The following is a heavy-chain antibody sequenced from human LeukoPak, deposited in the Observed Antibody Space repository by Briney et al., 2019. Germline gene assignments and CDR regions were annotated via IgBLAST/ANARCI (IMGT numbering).Heavy chain of an antibody. CDR1: GFTFSSYW. V-gene: IGHV3-74*01. D-gene: IGHD3-22*01. CDR2: IDPDGSNT. CDR3: VRSHYFAGSGYYYDY. Sequence: GGSLRLSCAASGFTFSSYWMHWVRQAPGKGLVWVSRIDPDGSNTNYADSVKGRFTISSDNAKNMVDLQMISLRDEDTSVYYCVRSHYFAGSGYYYDYWGQGTLVTVSS. J-gene: IGHJ4*02.